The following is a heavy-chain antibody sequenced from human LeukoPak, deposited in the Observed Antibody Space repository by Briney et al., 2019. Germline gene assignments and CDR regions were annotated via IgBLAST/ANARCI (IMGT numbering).Heavy chain of an antibody. CDR2: ISGSGGST. Sequence: PGGSLRLSXAASGFTFSSYAMSWVRQAPGKGLEWVSAISGSGGSTYYADSVKGRFTISRDNSKNTLYLQMNSLRAEDTAVYYCAKGPHYYDSSGPDYWGQGTLVTVSS. V-gene: IGHV3-23*01. D-gene: IGHD3-22*01. CDR3: AKGPHYYDSSGPDY. J-gene: IGHJ4*02. CDR1: GFTFSSYA.